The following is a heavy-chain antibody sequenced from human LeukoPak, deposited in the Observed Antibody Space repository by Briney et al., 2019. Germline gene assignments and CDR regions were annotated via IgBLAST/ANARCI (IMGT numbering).Heavy chain of an antibody. CDR3: AKDSSSWYVGPFDI. V-gene: IGHV3-9*01. CDR1: GFIFHDYA. CDR2: ISWNSGSI. J-gene: IGHJ3*02. Sequence: GGSLRLSCAASGFIFHDYAMHWVRQAPGKGLEWVSGISWNSGSIGYADSVKGRFTISRDNAKNSLYLQMNSLRGEDTALYYCAKDSSSWYVGPFDIWGQGTMVTVSS. D-gene: IGHD6-13*01.